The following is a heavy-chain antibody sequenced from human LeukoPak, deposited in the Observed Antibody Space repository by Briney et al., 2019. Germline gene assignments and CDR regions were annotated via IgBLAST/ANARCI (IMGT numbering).Heavy chain of an antibody. Sequence: GGSLRLSCAASEFTFDDYAMHWVRQTPGKGLEWVSGITWNSGNIGYADSVKGRFTISRDNAKNSLYLEMNSLRAEDTALYYCAAHYDSSGYYGGWSAFDIWGQGTMVTISS. CDR1: EFTFDDYA. V-gene: IGHV3-9*01. D-gene: IGHD3-22*01. J-gene: IGHJ3*02. CDR2: ITWNSGNI. CDR3: AAHYDSSGYYGGWSAFDI.